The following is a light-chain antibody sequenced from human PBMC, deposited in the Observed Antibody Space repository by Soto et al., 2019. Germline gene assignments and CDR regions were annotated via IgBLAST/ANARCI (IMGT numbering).Light chain of an antibody. J-gene: IGKJ2*01. V-gene: IGKV3-15*01. CDR3: QQSNNWPYT. CDR1: QSVSHN. Sequence: EIVLTQSPATLFVSPGERATLSCRASQSVSHNLAWYQQKPGQAPRLLFYGASTRATGIPARFSGSGSGTDFTLTISSLQSEDFAVYYCQQSNNWPYTFGQGTKLEIK. CDR2: GAS.